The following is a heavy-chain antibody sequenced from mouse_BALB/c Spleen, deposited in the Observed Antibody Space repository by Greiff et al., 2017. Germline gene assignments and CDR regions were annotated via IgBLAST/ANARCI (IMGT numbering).Heavy chain of an antibody. Sequence: EVQRVESGGGLVKPGGSLKLSCAASGFTFSSYAMSWVRQTPEKRLEWVASISSGGSTYYPDSVKGRFTISRDNARNILYLQMSSLRSEDTAMYYCARAYRPYAMDYWGQGTSVTVSS. V-gene: IGHV5-6-5*01. CDR3: ARAYRPYAMDY. CDR2: ISSGGST. CDR1: GFTFSSYA. D-gene: IGHD2-14*01. J-gene: IGHJ4*01.